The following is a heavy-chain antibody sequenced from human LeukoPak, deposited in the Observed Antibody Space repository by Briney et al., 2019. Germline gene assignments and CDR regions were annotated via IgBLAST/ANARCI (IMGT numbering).Heavy chain of an antibody. CDR2: ISSSGRTT. D-gene: IGHD1-26*01. CDR3: ARGGIITWYAFEI. J-gene: IGHJ3*02. V-gene: IGHV3-11*04. Sequence: GGSLRLSCAASGFTFSDYYMSWIRQAPGKGLEWVSYISSSGRTTYYADSVRGRFTISRDNAKNSLYLQMDSLRAEDTAVYYCARGGIITWYAFEIWGQGAMVTVSS. CDR1: GFTFSDYY.